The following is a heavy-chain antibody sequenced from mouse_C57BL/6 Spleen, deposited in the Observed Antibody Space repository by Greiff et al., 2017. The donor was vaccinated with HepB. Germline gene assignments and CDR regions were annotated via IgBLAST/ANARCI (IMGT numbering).Heavy chain of an antibody. V-gene: IGHV5-6*01. J-gene: IGHJ2*01. CDR2: ISSGGSYT. CDR1: GFTFSSYG. Sequence: EVQGVESGGDLVKPGGSLKLSCAASGFTFSSYGVSWVRQTPDKRLEWVATISSGGSYTYYPDSVKGRFTISRDNAKNTLYLQMSSLKSEDTAMYYCARHDGYFDYWGQGTTLTVSS. D-gene: IGHD2-3*01. CDR3: ARHDGYFDY.